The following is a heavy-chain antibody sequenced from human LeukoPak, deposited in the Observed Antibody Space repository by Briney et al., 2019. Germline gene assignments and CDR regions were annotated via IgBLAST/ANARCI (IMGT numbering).Heavy chain of an antibody. J-gene: IGHJ4*02. Sequence: SETLSLTCTVSGGSISSSSYYWGWIRQPPGKGLEWIGSIYYSGSTYYNPSLKSRVTISVDTSKNQFSLKLGSVTAADTAVYYCARLGFMATDLDYWGQGTLVTVSS. CDR2: IYYSGST. CDR3: ARLGFMATDLDY. D-gene: IGHD5-12*01. CDR1: GGSISSSSYY. V-gene: IGHV4-39*07.